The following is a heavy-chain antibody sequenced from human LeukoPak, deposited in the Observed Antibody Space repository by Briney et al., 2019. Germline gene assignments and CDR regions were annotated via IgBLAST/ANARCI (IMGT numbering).Heavy chain of an antibody. V-gene: IGHV4-59*01. D-gene: IGHD1-14*01. Sequence: SETLSLTCTVSGGSISSYYWSWIRQPPGKGLEWIGYIYYSGSTNYNPSLKSRVTISVDTSKNQFSLKLSSVTAADTAVYYCASSLSPEDAFDIWGQGTKVNVSS. CDR1: GGSISSYY. J-gene: IGHJ3*02. CDR3: ASSLSPEDAFDI. CDR2: IYYSGST.